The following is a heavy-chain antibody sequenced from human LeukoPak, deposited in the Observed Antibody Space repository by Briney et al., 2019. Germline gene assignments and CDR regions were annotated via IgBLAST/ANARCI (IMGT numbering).Heavy chain of an antibody. CDR2: IYYSGST. V-gene: IGHV4-59*08. CDR1: GGSISSYY. Sequence: SETLSLTCSVSGGSISSYYWSWIRQPPGKGLEWIGYIYYSGSTNYNPSLKSRVTISVDTSKNQFSLKLSSVTAADTAVYYCAIGVVVPAALYAYYYYMDVWGKGTTVTVSS. CDR3: AIGVVVPAALYAYYYYMDV. J-gene: IGHJ6*03. D-gene: IGHD2-2*01.